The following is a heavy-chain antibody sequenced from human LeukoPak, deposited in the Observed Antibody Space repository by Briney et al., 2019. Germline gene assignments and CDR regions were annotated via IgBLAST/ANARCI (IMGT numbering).Heavy chain of an antibody. CDR1: GGSISSYY. D-gene: IGHD3-22*01. CDR3: ARGDYYDSSGRNWFDP. Sequence: SETLSLACTVSGGSISSYYWSWIRQPPGKGLEWIGYIYYSGSTNYNPSLKSRVTISVDTSKNQFPLKLSSVTAADTAVYYCARGDYYDSSGRNWFDPWGQGTLVTVSS. CDR2: IYYSGST. V-gene: IGHV4-59*01. J-gene: IGHJ5*02.